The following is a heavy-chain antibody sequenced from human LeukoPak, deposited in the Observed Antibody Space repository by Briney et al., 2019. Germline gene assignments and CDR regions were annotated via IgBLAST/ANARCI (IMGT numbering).Heavy chain of an antibody. CDR3: ARDRGDGYDYFWDY. D-gene: IGHD5-12*01. CDR2: IYYTGST. J-gene: IGHJ4*02. V-gene: IGHV4-59*01. Sequence: SETLSLTCAVYGGSFSGYYWSWIRQPPGKGLEWIGYIYYTGSTNYNPSLKSRVTISVDTSKNQFSLKLSSVTAADTAVYYCARDRGDGYDYFWDYWGQGTLVTVSS. CDR1: GGSFSGYY.